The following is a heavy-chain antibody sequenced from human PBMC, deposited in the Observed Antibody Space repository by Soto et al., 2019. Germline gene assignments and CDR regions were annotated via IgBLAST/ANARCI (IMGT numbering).Heavy chain of an antibody. D-gene: IGHD3-10*01. Sequence: EVQLVESGGGLVKPGGSLRLSGAASGLTSSSYSMNWVPKAPGKGLEGASSISVSSSYIYYADSVKGRFSISRDNARNSLYLQMNSLRAEDTAVYYCARDGATMVRGVIVRIDYWGQGTLVTVSS. CDR3: ARDGATMVRGVIVRIDY. V-gene: IGHV3-21*02. CDR1: GLTSSSYS. CDR2: ISVSSSYI. J-gene: IGHJ4*02.